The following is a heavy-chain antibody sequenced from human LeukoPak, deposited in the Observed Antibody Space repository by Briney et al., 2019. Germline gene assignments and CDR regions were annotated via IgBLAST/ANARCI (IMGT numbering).Heavy chain of an antibody. V-gene: IGHV4-34*01. CDR2: INHSGST. CDR1: GFSVSTKY. J-gene: IGHJ2*01. Sequence: GSLRLSCAASGFSVSTKYMSWIRQPPGKGLEWIGEINHSGSTNYNPSLKSRVSISVDTSKNQFSLKLSSVTVADTAVYHCARGVARHWYFDLWGRGTPVTVSS. D-gene: IGHD2-15*01. CDR3: ARGVARHWYFDL.